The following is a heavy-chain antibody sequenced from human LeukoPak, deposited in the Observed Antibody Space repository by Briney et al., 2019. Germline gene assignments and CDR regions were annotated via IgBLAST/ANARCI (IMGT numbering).Heavy chain of an antibody. CDR1: GYTFTSYY. D-gene: IGHD6-19*01. CDR3: ARIAGGWYRAHLDY. V-gene: IGHV1-46*01. Sequence: ASVKVSCKASGYTFTSYYIHWVRQAPGKGLEWVGIINPSEGSTRYAQKFQGRVTMTSDTSTSTVYMELSSLKSEDTAVYYCARIAGGWYRAHLDYWGQGTLVTVSS. CDR2: INPSEGST. J-gene: IGHJ4*02.